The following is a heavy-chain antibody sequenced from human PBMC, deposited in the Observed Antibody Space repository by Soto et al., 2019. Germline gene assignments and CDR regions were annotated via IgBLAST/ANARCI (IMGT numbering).Heavy chain of an antibody. V-gene: IGHV3-48*01. CDR2: ISIGSSTK. D-gene: IGHD3-3*01. CDR3: ARDLWSGYSTTPGDY. CDR1: GFTVRNYG. J-gene: IGHJ4*02. Sequence: GGSLILSCAASGFTVRNYGMNWVRQAPGQGLEWVSSISIGSSTKYYADSVKGRFTISRDNSKNTLYLQMNSLSAEDTAVYYCARDLWSGYSTTPGDYWGQGTLVTVSS.